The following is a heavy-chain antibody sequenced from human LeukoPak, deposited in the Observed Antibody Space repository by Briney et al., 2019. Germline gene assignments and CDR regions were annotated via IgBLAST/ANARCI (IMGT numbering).Heavy chain of an antibody. CDR1: GFTFSSYS. D-gene: IGHD2-15*01. CDR2: ISASSNTI. J-gene: IGHJ4*02. Sequence: RTGGSLRLSCAASGFTFSSYSMNWVRQAPGKGLEWVSYISASSNTIYYADSVKGRFTISRDNAKNSLYLQMNSLRAEDTAVYYCARGDCSGGSCYLSLTAIDYWGQGTLVTVSS. V-gene: IGHV3-48*01. CDR3: ARGDCSGGSCYLSLTAIDY.